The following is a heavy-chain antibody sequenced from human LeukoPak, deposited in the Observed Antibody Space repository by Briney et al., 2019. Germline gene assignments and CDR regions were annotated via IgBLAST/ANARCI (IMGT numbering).Heavy chain of an antibody. Sequence: RGESLKISCRGSGYSFSNVWIGWVRQMPGKGLEWMGIIYPGDSDTRYSPSFQGQVTISADKSISTAYLQWSSLGASDTAMYYCARRGCNGGSCYGDWGQGTLVTVSS. V-gene: IGHV5-51*01. CDR2: IYPGDSDT. CDR3: ARRGCNGGSCYGD. D-gene: IGHD2-15*01. J-gene: IGHJ4*02. CDR1: GYSFSNVW.